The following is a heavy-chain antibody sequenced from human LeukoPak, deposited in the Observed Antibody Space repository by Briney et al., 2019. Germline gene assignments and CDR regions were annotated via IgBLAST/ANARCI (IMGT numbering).Heavy chain of an antibody. CDR2: IYPGDSDT. CDR1: GYIFTSYW. Sequence: HGESLKISCKGSGYIFTSYWIGWVRQMPGKGLEWMGIIYPGDSDTRYSPSFQGQVTISADKSISTAYLQWSSLKASDTAMYYCARPVGDYLGAFDIWGQGTMVTVSS. J-gene: IGHJ3*02. D-gene: IGHD4-17*01. V-gene: IGHV5-51*01. CDR3: ARPVGDYLGAFDI.